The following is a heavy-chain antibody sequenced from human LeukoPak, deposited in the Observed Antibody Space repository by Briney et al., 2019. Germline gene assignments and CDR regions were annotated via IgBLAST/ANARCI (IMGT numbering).Heavy chain of an antibody. Sequence: PSETLSLTCAVYGGSFSGYYWSWIRQPPGKGLEWIGEINHSGSTNYNPSLKSRVTISVDTSKNQFSLKLSSVTAADTAVYYCAREGEGDTAMVIDYWGQGTLVTVSS. V-gene: IGHV4-34*01. CDR2: INHSGST. CDR1: GGSFSGYY. J-gene: IGHJ4*02. D-gene: IGHD5-18*01. CDR3: AREGEGDTAMVIDY.